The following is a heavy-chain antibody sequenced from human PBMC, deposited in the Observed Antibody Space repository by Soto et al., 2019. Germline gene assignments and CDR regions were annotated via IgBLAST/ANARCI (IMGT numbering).Heavy chain of an antibody. CDR2: IYQDGNDK. D-gene: IGHD6-13*01. CDR1: GFTFSHYW. V-gene: IGHV3-7*01. Sequence: GGSLRLSCAVSGFTFSHYWMSWVRQAPGKGLEWVANIYQDGNDKYYVDSVKGRFTIYRDNSKDTLYLQMNSLRAEDTAVYYCAKDPGSSSWYGNYFDYWGQGTLVTVSS. CDR3: AKDPGSSSWYGNYFDY. J-gene: IGHJ4*02.